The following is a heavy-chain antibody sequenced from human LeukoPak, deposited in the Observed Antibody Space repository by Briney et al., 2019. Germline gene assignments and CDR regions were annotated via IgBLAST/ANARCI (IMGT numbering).Heavy chain of an antibody. D-gene: IGHD2-8*01. V-gene: IGHV4-59*01. CDR2: IYYSGST. CDR1: GGSISSYY. CDR3: ARGVSVSSGRFDP. Sequence: SETLSLTCTVSGGSISSYYWSWIRQPPGKGLEWIGYIYYSGSTNYNPSLKSRVTISVDTSKNQFSLKLSSVTAADTAVYYCARGVSVSSGRFDPWGQGTLVTVSS. J-gene: IGHJ5*02.